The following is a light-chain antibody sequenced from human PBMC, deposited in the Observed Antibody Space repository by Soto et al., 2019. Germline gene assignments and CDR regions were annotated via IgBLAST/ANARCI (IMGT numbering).Light chain of an antibody. V-gene: IGLV2-8*01. Sequence: QSVLTKPPSASGSPGQSVAISCTGRRTDLGGHPYLPWYQHHPPKAPTLMIYSVNKPPSRVPHRFSGSKSGNTASLTVSRLQAEDEADYYCSSYAATSNVFGTGTKVTVL. CDR3: SSYAATSNV. CDR1: RTDLGGHPY. J-gene: IGLJ1*01. CDR2: SVN.